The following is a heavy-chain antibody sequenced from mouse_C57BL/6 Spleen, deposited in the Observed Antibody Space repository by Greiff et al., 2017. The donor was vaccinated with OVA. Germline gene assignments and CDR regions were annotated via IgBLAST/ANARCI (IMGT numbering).Heavy chain of an antibody. CDR2: IYPRSGNT. J-gene: IGHJ2*01. D-gene: IGHD2-1*01. CDR1: GYTFTSYG. Sequence: QVQLQQSGAALARPWASVKLSCKASGYTFTSYGISWVKQRTGQGLEWLGEIYPRSGNTYYNEKFKGKATLTADKSSSTAYMELRSLTSEDSAVYFCARGIYYGTSYYFDYWGQGTTLTVSS. CDR3: ARGIYYGTSYYFDY. V-gene: IGHV1-81*01.